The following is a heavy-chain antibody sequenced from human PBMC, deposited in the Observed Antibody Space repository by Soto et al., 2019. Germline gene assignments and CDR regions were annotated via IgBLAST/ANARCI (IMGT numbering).Heavy chain of an antibody. V-gene: IGHV3-23*01. CDR1: GFTFGRYA. Sequence: PGGSLRLSCAASGFTFGRYAMTWVRQAPGKGLEWVWTIGVRGDSTYYADFVHGRFTVFRDNSDGTLFLQINSLEAEETGYYYGAKDRADYWSSYGLDVWGQGTTVTVSS. J-gene: IGHJ6*02. D-gene: IGHD3-3*01. CDR3: AKDRADYWSSYGLDV. CDR2: IGVRGDST.